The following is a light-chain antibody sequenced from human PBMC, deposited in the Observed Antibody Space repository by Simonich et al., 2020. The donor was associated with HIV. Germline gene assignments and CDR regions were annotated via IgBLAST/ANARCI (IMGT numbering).Light chain of an antibody. CDR1: PGVSSN. Sequence: EIVMTQSPAPLSVSPGERATLSCRASPGVSSNLAGYPQKPGQAPRLLIHGASTRATGIPARFRGSGSGTEFTLTISSLQSEDFAVYHCQQYNNWPLTVGGGTKVEIK. J-gene: IGKJ4*01. CDR2: GAS. CDR3: QQYNNWPLT. V-gene: IGKV3-15*01.